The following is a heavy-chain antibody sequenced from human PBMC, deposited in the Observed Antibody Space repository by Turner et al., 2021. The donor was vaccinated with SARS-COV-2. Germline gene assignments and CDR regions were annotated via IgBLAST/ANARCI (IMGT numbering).Heavy chain of an antibody. CDR3: AREGEGYYDSSGYYLSPSAFDI. CDR2: IYESVST. D-gene: IGHD3-22*01. Sequence: QLQLQESAPGPGKPSETLSLTCPVSDGSTSSSSYYWGWIRQPPGKGLEPIGSIYESVSTYYNPSLKTRVTISVDMSKNQSSLKLSSVTAADTAVYYCAREGEGYYDSSGYYLSPSAFDIWGQGTMVTVSS. J-gene: IGHJ3*02. V-gene: IGHV4-39*02. CDR1: DGSTSSSSYY.